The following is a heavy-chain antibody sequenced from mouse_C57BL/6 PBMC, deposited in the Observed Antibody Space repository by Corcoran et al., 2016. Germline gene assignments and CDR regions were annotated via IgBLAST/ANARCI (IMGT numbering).Heavy chain of an antibody. CDR1: GYTFTDYY. Sequence: EVQLQQSGPELVKPGASVKISCKASGYTFTDYYMNWVKQSHVKSLEWIGDINPNNGGTSYNQKFKGKATLTVDKSSSTAYMELRSLTSEDSAVYYCARRLLRDWYLDVWGTGTTVTVSS. V-gene: IGHV1-26*01. CDR3: ARRLLRDWYLDV. J-gene: IGHJ1*03. D-gene: IGHD2-3*01. CDR2: INPNNGGT.